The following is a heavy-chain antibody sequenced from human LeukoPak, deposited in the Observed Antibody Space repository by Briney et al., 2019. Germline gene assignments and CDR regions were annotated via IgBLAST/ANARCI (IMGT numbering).Heavy chain of an antibody. V-gene: IGHV3-48*03. J-gene: IGHJ4*02. Sequence: GGSLRLSCAASGFTFRSYEMNWVRQAPGKGLEWVSYISGSGSPIYYADSVKGRFTISRDNAKNSLYLQMNSLRAEDTAVYYCARVRYCSSTSCYAVLDYWGQGTLVTVSS. CDR3: ARVRYCSSTSCYAVLDY. D-gene: IGHD2-2*01. CDR1: GFTFRSYE. CDR2: ISGSGSPI.